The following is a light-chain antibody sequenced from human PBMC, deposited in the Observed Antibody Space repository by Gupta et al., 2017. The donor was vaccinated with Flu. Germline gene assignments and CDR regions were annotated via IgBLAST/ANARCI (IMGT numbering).Light chain of an antibody. CDR1: SSDIGGYNY. J-gene: IGLJ3*02. CDR2: EVT. V-gene: IGLV2-14*01. Sequence: SALTQPASVSGSPGQSITISCTGTSSDIGGYNYVSWYQPHPGKAPKLMIYEVTNRLSGVANRFSGSKSGNTASLTISGLQAEDEADYFCGSYTSSSTWVFGGGTKLTVL. CDR3: GSYTSSSTWV.